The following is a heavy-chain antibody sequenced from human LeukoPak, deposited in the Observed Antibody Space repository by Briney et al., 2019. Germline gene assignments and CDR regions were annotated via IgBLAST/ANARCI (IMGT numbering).Heavy chain of an antibody. J-gene: IGHJ4*02. Sequence: GGSLRLSCAASGFTFSSYAVSWVRQAPGKGLEWVSTISGSDDSTYYADSVKGRFTISRDNSKNTLCLQMNNLRAEDTAEYYCAKDLTFGGVSPFDYWGQGTLVTVSS. CDR3: AKDLTFGGVSPFDY. V-gene: IGHV3-23*01. CDR1: GFTFSSYA. CDR2: ISGSDDST. D-gene: IGHD3-16*01.